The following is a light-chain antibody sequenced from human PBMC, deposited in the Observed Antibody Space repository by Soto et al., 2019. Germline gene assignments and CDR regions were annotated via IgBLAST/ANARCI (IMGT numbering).Light chain of an antibody. CDR3: QQYNNWPPLT. CDR1: QSVSSN. Sequence: EIVMTQSPATLSVSPGERATLSCRASQSVSSNLAWYQQKPGQAPSLLIYGASTRATGIPARFSGSGSGTEFTRPISGLQSEDFAVYYCQQYNNWPPLTFGGGTKVEIK. CDR2: GAS. J-gene: IGKJ4*01. V-gene: IGKV3-15*01.